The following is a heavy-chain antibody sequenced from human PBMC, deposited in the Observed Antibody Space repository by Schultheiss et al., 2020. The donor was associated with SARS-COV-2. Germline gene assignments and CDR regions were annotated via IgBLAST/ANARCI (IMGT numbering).Heavy chain of an antibody. CDR1: GGSLSGYY. CDR3: ARDFTAVAAHFDY. CDR2: IYYSGST. J-gene: IGHJ4*02. Sequence: SETLSLTCAVYGGSLSGYYWSWIRQPPGKGLEWIGYIYYSGSTYYNPSLKSRVTISVDTSKNQFSLKLSSVTAADTAVYYCARDFTAVAAHFDYWGQGTLVTVSS. D-gene: IGHD6-19*01. V-gene: IGHV4-59*01.